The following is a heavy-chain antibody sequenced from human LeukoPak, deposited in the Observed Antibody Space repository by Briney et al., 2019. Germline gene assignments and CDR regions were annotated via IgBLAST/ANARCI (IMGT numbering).Heavy chain of an antibody. D-gene: IGHD2-8*01. CDR3: ARGMRDYYYYGMDV. J-gene: IGHJ6*02. Sequence: PGGSLRLSCAASGFTFSRDWMTWVRQAPGKGLEWVANIKQDGSEKYYVDSVKGRFTISRDNAKNSLYLQMNSLRAEDTALYYCARGMRDYYYYGMDVWGQGTTVTVSS. CDR2: IKQDGSEK. CDR1: GFTFSRDW. V-gene: IGHV3-7*05.